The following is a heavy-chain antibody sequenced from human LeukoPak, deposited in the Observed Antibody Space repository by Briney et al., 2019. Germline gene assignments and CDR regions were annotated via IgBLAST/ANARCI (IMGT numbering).Heavy chain of an antibody. CDR2: ISGSGGST. V-gene: IGHV3-23*01. D-gene: IGHD3-10*01. Sequence: PGGSLRLSCAASGFTFSSYAMSWVRQAPGKGLGWVSAISGSGGSTYYADSVKGRFTISRDNSKNTLYLQMNSLRAEDTAVYYCAKAETARNGEGDYYYYYMDVWGKGTTVTVSS. CDR1: GFTFSSYA. CDR3: AKAETARNGEGDYYYYYMDV. J-gene: IGHJ6*03.